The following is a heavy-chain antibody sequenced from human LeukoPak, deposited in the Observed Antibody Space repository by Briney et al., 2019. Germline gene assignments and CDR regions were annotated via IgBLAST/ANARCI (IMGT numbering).Heavy chain of an antibody. CDR3: AKGPGDWLLQAYLDY. J-gene: IGHJ4*02. Sequence: GGSLRLSCAPSGFSFNSYGMRWVHQPPPKGRDGVSAISGIDGSTYFADAVQGRCTISRDNSKDTLYLQVNCRGGQGTAVYYCAKGPGDWLLQAYLDYWGQGTLVTVSS. D-gene: IGHD3/OR15-3a*01. CDR1: GFSFNSYG. V-gene: IGHV3-23*01. CDR2: ISGIDGST.